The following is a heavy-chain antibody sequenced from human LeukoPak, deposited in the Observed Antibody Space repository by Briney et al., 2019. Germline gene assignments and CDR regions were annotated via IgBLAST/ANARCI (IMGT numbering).Heavy chain of an antibody. CDR1: GFTFINYA. J-gene: IGHJ4*02. CDR2: ISGSGGST. CDR3: AKVDFYDTSGYYGPTFLDY. D-gene: IGHD3-22*01. V-gene: IGHV3-23*01. Sequence: GGSLRLSCAASGFTFINYAMHWVRQAPGKGLEWVSAISGSGGSTYYTDSVKGRFTISRDNSKNTLYLQMNSLRAEDTAVYYCAKVDFYDTSGYYGPTFLDYWGQGTLVTVSS.